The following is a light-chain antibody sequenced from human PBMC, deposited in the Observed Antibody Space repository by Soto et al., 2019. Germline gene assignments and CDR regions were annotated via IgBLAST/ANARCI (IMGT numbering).Light chain of an antibody. Sequence: TQSPVPLSGGPRAKTRLPFRASQNISRSLAWYQQKPGQGPSLLIYGTSTRAGGVPARFSGGGSGTEFTLTITSLQSEDFAVYYCHQYNGWPRTFGQGTKVDIK. V-gene: IGKV3-15*01. CDR2: GTS. CDR3: HQYNGWPRT. J-gene: IGKJ1*01. CDR1: QNISRS.